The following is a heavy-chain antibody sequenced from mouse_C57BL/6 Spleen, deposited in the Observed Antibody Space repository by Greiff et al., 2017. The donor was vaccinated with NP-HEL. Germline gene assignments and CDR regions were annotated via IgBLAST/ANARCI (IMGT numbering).Heavy chain of an antibody. D-gene: IGHD2-2*01. Sequence: QVQLQQPGAELVRPGTSVKLSCKASGYTFTSYWMHWVKQRPGQGLEWIGVIDPSDSYTNYNQKFKGKATLTVDTSSSTAYMQLSSLTSEDSAVYYCASTMVTTEGFAYWGQGTLVTVSA. CDR2: IDPSDSYT. CDR1: GYTFTSYW. CDR3: ASTMVTTEGFAY. V-gene: IGHV1-59*01. J-gene: IGHJ3*01.